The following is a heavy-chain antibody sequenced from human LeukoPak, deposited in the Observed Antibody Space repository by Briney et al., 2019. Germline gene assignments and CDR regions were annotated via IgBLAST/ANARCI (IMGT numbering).Heavy chain of an antibody. Sequence: PGGSLRLSCAASGFTFSSYSMTWVRQAPGKGLEWVSSISSSSSYIYYADSVKGRFTISRDNAKNSLYLQMNSLRAEDTAVYYCARTKIAAAGTGGFDYWGQGTLVTVSS. V-gene: IGHV3-21*01. CDR3: ARTKIAAAGTGGFDY. CDR1: GFTFSSYS. D-gene: IGHD6-13*01. J-gene: IGHJ4*02. CDR2: ISSSSSYI.